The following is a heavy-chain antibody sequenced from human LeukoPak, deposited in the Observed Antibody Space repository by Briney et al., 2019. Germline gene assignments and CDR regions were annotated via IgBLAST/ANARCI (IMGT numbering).Heavy chain of an antibody. CDR3: ARARSMVRGEGDYYYMYV. D-gene: IGHD3-10*01. Sequence: ATVKLSCEASVHTFSRYDIIGARHASGQGLECVWGINPNRGTTGYAQKFRGGSTMTRNTSISTASTELRRLRSEDTAVYYCARARSMVRGEGDYYYMYVWGKGTTVTISS. J-gene: IGHJ6*03. CDR1: VHTFSRYD. V-gene: IGHV1-8*01. CDR2: INPNRGTT.